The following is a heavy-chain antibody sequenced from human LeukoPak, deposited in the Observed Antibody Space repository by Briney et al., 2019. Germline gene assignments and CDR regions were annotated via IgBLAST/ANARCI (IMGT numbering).Heavy chain of an antibody. CDR3: ARAGWTDAFDI. CDR1: GHTFTTYY. J-gene: IGHJ3*02. V-gene: IGHV1-2*06. Sequence: ASVKVSCKASGHTFTTYYMHWVRQAPGQGLEWMGRINPNSGGTDYAQKFQGRVTMTRDTSISTLYMELGSLRSDDTAVYYCARAGWTDAFDIWSQGTMVTVSS. CDR2: INPNSGGT. D-gene: IGHD3/OR15-3a*01.